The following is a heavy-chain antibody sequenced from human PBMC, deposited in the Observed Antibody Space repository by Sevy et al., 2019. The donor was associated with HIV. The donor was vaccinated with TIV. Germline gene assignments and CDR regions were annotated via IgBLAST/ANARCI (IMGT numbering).Heavy chain of an antibody. CDR1: GFTLRSFS. J-gene: IGHJ6*02. CDR3: AKSYFGSGTSYGMDL. V-gene: IGHV3-7*01. CDR2: IRKDGSEK. D-gene: IGHD3-10*01. Sequence: GGSLRLSCVASGFTLRSFSMHWVRQAPGKGLEWVANIRKDGSEKYYVDSVRGRFTISRDNAKNSLFLQLNSLRADDTAIYYCAKSYFGSGTSYGMDLWGRGTTVTVSS.